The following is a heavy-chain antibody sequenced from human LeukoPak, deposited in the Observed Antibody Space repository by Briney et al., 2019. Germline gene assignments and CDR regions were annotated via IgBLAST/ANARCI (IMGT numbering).Heavy chain of an antibody. CDR3: ARVAAMVRGDYYYYYGMDV. Sequence: ASVRVSCKASGYTFTGYYMHWVRQAPGQGLEWMGWINPNSGGTNYAQKFQGRVTMTRDTSISTAYMELSRLRSDDTAVYYCARVAAMVRGDYYYYYGMDVWGQGTTVTVSS. CDR1: GYTFTGYY. CDR2: INPNSGGT. D-gene: IGHD3-10*01. V-gene: IGHV1-2*02. J-gene: IGHJ6*02.